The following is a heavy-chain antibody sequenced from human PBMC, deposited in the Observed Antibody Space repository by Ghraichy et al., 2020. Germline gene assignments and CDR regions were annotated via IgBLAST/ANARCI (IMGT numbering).Heavy chain of an antibody. CDR2: ISNDGGST. D-gene: IGHD3-22*01. CDR1: GFTFSSYA. V-gene: IGHV3-64D*06. Sequence: GGSLRLSCLASGFTFSSYAMHWVRQTPEKGLEYVSIISNDGGSTYYPDSVKGRFTISRDNSKNMLYLQMSSLRVEDTAVYYCVKELYYNSSGRPLGFGYWGQGTLVTVSS. CDR3: VKELYYNSSGRPLGFGY. J-gene: IGHJ4*02.